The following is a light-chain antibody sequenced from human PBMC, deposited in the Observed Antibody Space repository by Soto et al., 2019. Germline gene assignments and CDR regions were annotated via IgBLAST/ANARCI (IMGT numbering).Light chain of an antibody. CDR2: DVS. CDR3: CSYAGSNTFWV. Sequence: QSVLTQPRSVSGSPGQSVTISCTGTTSDVGGYNYVSWYQQHPGKAPKLIIYDVSRRPSGVPDRFSGSKSGNTASLTISGLQAEDEADYYCCSYAGSNTFWVFGGGTQLTVL. V-gene: IGLV2-11*01. CDR1: TSDVGGYNY. J-gene: IGLJ3*02.